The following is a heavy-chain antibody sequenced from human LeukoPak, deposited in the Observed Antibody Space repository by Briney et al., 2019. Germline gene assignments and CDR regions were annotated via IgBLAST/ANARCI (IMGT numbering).Heavy chain of an antibody. Sequence: PGGSLRLSCAASGFTFSGYGMHWVRQAPGKGLEWVAVKSYDGHNEYYADSVKGRFTISRDNSKNTVYVQMNSLRAEDTAVYYCAKGVGYGGMDVWGQGTTVTVSS. J-gene: IGHJ6*02. D-gene: IGHD2-8*01. CDR2: KSYDGHNE. CDR1: GFTFSGYG. CDR3: AKGVGYGGMDV. V-gene: IGHV3-30*18.